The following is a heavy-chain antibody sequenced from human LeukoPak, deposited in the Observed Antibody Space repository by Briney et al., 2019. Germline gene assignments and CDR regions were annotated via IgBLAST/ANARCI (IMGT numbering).Heavy chain of an antibody. Sequence: KPSETLSLTCTVSSGSISSNYWSWVRQPPGRGLEWIGYIYYSGSTNYNPSLKSRVHISVDTSKKESSLKLSSVTAADTAVYYCARHGAVAGRGGYYFDYWGQGTLVTVSS. J-gene: IGHJ4*02. CDR3: ARHGAVAGRGGYYFDY. CDR2: IYYSGST. V-gene: IGHV4-59*08. D-gene: IGHD6-19*01. CDR1: SGSISSNY.